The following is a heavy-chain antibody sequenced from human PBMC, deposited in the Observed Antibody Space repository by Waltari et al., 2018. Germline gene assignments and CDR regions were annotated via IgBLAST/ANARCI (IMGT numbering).Heavy chain of an antibody. CDR3: AKDLKGAWTIDY. CDR2: IRPDGGVK. CDR1: GFSFSAYA. V-gene: IGHV3-30*02. J-gene: IGHJ4*02. D-gene: IGHD1-26*01. Sequence: QMHLVESGGGVVQPGGSLRLSCAASGFSFSAYAMYWFRQAPGKGRGWVEHIRPDGGVKFYGDSVKGRFSISRDDSRNTLFLQMNSLRDEDTAVYYCAKDLKGAWTIDYWGQGTLVTVSS.